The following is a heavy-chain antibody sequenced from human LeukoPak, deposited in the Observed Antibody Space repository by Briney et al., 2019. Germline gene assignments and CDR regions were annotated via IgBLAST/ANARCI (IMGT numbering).Heavy chain of an antibody. CDR3: ATEMVRGVIAYGMDV. Sequence: SETLSLTCAVYGGSFSGYYWSWIRQPPGKGLEWIGEINHSGSTNYNPSLKSRVTISVDTSKNQFSLKLSSVTAADTAVYYCATEMVRGVIAYGMDVWGKGTTVTVSS. V-gene: IGHV4-34*01. D-gene: IGHD3-10*01. CDR2: INHSGST. CDR1: GGSFSGYY. J-gene: IGHJ6*04.